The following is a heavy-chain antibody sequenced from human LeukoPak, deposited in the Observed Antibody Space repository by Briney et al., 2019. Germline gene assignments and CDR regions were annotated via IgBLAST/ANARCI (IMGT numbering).Heavy chain of an antibody. V-gene: IGHV3-21*01. Sequence: GGSLRLSCAASGFTFSSYSMNWVRQAPGKGLEWVSSISSSSSYIYYADSVKGRFTISRGNAKNSLYLQMNSLRAEDTAVYYCARVSSGWPLDYWGQGTLVTVSS. CDR1: GFTFSSYS. CDR2: ISSSSSYI. CDR3: ARVSSGWPLDY. J-gene: IGHJ4*02. D-gene: IGHD6-19*01.